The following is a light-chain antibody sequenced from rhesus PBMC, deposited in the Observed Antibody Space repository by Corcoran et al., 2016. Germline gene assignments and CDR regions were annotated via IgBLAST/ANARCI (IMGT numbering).Light chain of an antibody. J-gene: IGKJ4*01. V-gene: IGKV1-28*01. Sequence: DIQMTQSPSSLSASVGDTVTITCRASQGISSYLNWCQQKPGKAPKLLIYAASSLESGVPSRFSGSGSGTEFTLTISSLQPEDFAAYYCLQHNSYPLTFGGGTKVEIK. CDR2: AAS. CDR1: QGISSY. CDR3: LQHNSYPLT.